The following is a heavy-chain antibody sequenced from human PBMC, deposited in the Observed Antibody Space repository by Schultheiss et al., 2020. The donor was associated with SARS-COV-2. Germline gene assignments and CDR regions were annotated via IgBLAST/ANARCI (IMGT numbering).Heavy chain of an antibody. CDR2: IKSKTDGGTT. V-gene: IGHV3-15*01. J-gene: IGHJ3*02. D-gene: IGHD2-21*01. Sequence: GGSLRLSCAASGFTFSNAWMSWVRQAPGKGLEWVGRIKSKTDGGTTDYAAPVKGRFTISRDDSKNTLYLQMNSLKTEDTAVYYCTTFVSSYWDAFDIWGQGTMVTVSS. CDR3: TTFVSSYWDAFDI. CDR1: GFTFSNAW.